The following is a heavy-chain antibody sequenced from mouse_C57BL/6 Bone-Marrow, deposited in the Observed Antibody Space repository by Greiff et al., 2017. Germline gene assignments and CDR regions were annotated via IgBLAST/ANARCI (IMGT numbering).Heavy chain of an antibody. CDR2: IDPSDSYT. CDR3: ARSGHMDY. V-gene: IGHV1-59*01. Sequence: QVQLQQPGAELVRPGTSVKLSCKASGYTFTSYWMHWVKQRPGQGLAWIGVIDPSDSYTNYNQKFKGKATLTVDTSSSTAYMQLSSLTSEDSAVYYCARSGHMDYWGQGTSVTVSS. CDR1: GYTFTSYW. J-gene: IGHJ4*01.